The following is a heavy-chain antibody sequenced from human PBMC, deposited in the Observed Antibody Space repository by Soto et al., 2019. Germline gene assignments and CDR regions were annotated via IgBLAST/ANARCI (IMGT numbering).Heavy chain of an antibody. J-gene: IGHJ4*02. V-gene: IGHV4-30-4*01. CDR1: GGSISNVNDC. Sequence: QVQLQESGPGLVKPSETLSLTCIVSGGSISNVNDCWSWIRQRPDKGLEWIGHTHSGGSIYNNPSLTSRVTISVDTSKNQFSLQLSSVSAADTAVYYCARGPSGDKVDYGGQGTLVTVSA. CDR3: ARGPSGDKVDY. D-gene: IGHD7-27*01. CDR2: THSGGSI.